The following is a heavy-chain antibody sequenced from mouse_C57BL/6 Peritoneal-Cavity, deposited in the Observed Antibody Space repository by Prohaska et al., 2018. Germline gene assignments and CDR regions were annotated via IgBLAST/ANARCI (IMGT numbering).Heavy chain of an antibody. CDR2: INPNNGGT. V-gene: IGHV1-26*01. CDR3: AREDYAMDY. J-gene: IGHJ4*01. Sequence: HGKSLEWIGDINPNNGGTSYNQKFKGKATLTVDKSSSTAYMELRSLTSEDSAVYYCAREDYAMDYWGQGTSVTVSS.